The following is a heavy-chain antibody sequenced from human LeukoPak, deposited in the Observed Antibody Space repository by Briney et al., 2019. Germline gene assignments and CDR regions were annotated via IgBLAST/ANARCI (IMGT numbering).Heavy chain of an antibody. CDR1: GFTFSSYA. CDR3: ARDTYCTNGVCFYFDY. Sequence: GGSLRLSCAASGFTFSSYAMHWVRQAPGKGLDWVAVISYDGSNKYYADSVKGRFTISRDNSKNTLYLQMNSLRAEDTAVYYCARDTYCTNGVCFYFDYWGQGTLVTVSS. D-gene: IGHD2-8*01. CDR2: ISYDGSNK. J-gene: IGHJ4*02. V-gene: IGHV3-30*04.